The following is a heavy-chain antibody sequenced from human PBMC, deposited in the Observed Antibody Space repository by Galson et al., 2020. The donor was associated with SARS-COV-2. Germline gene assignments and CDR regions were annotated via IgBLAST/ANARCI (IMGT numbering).Heavy chain of an antibody. Sequence: KVSCKGSGYIFNNYWIGWVRQMPGKGLEWMVIIYPRDSDTLYGPSFQGQVTISVDTSISTAYLQWSSLKASDTAMYYCARPVAHDAFDIWGQGTVGTVSS. CDR1: GYIFNNYW. D-gene: IGHD2-21*01. CDR2: IYPRDSDT. CDR3: ARPVAHDAFDI. V-gene: IGHV5-51*01. J-gene: IGHJ3*02.